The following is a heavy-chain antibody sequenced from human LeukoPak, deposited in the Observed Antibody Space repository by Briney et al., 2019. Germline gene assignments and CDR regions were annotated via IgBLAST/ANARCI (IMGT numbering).Heavy chain of an antibody. CDR2: IKTDGSST. Sequence: GGSLRLSCAASGFTFSSYWMHWVRQAPGKGLVWVSRIKTDGSSTSYADSVKGRFTISRDNAKSTMYLQMNSLRVEDTAVYYCARDFMYSISCTGCWGQGTLVTVSS. V-gene: IGHV3-74*01. D-gene: IGHD6-13*01. CDR3: ARDFMYSISCTGC. J-gene: IGHJ4*02. CDR1: GFTFSSYW.